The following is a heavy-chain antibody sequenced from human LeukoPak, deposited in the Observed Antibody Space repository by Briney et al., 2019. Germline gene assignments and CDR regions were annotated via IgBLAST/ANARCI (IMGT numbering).Heavy chain of an antibody. V-gene: IGHV3-30*02. J-gene: IGHJ4*02. Sequence: GGSLRLSCVASGFTFSSYGMHWVRQAPGKGLEWVAFIRYDGTNKYYADPVQGRFTISRDNSKNTLYLQMNSLRADDTAVYHCAKHIVGSTGIDYWGQGTLVTVSS. CDR2: IRYDGTNK. CDR1: GFTFSSYG. D-gene: IGHD1-26*01. CDR3: AKHIVGSTGIDY.